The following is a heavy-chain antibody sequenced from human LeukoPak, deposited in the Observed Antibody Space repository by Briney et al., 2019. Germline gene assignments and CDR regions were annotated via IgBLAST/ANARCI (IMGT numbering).Heavy chain of an antibody. J-gene: IGHJ5*02. V-gene: IGHV4-31*03. D-gene: IGHD2-21*01. Sequence: KTSETLSLTCTVSGGSISSGGYYWSWIRQHPGKGLEWIGYIYYSGSTYYNPSLKSRVTISVDTSKNQFSLKLSSVTAADTAVYYCARGAIPAPYWFDPWGQGTLATVSS. CDR2: IYYSGST. CDR3: ARGAIPAPYWFDP. CDR1: GGSISSGGYY.